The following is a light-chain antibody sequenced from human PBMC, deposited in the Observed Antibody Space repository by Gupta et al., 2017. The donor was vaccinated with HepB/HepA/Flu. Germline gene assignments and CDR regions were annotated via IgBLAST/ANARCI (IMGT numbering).Light chain of an antibody. V-gene: IGKV1-9*01. CDR2: AAS. CDR1: QGISSY. Sequence: DIQLTQSPSFLSASVGDRVTITCRASQGISSYLAWYQQKPGKAPKLLIYAASTLQSGVPSRFSGSGSGTEFTLTIISLQPEDFATYYCQQLNSYPLTFGGGTKVGIK. J-gene: IGKJ4*01. CDR3: QQLNSYPLT.